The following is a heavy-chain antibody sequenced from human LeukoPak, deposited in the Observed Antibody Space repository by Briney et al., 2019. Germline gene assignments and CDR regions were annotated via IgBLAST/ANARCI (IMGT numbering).Heavy chain of an antibody. CDR2: IYYSGST. CDR3: ARVYNWNYNYYYMDV. V-gene: IGHV4-34*01. D-gene: IGHD1-20*01. J-gene: IGHJ6*03. Sequence: SETLSLTCAVYGGSFSGYYWSWIRQPPGKGLEWIGSIYYSGSTYYNPSLKSRVTISVDTSKNQFSLKLSSVTAADTAVYYCARVYNWNYNYYYMDVWGKGTTVTVSS. CDR1: GGSFSGYY.